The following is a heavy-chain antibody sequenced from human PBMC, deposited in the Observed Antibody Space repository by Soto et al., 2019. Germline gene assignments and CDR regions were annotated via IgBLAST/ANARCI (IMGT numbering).Heavy chain of an antibody. D-gene: IGHD6-25*01. Sequence: GGSLRLSCAASGFTFSSYGMHWVRQAPGKGPEWVAVISYDGSNKYYADSVKGRFTISRDNSKNTLYLQMNSLRAEDTAVYYCAKEAPAALDYWGQGTLVTVSS. CDR3: AKEAPAALDY. CDR2: ISYDGSNK. CDR1: GFTFSSYG. V-gene: IGHV3-30*18. J-gene: IGHJ4*02.